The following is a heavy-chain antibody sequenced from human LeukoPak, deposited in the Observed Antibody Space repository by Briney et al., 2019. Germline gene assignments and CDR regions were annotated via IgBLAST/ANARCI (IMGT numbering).Heavy chain of an antibody. D-gene: IGHD2-8*01. CDR1: GGSISSSSYY. CDR2: IYYSGST. J-gene: IGHJ5*02. CDR3: ARVVSEKQCTNGVCYRVNWFDP. V-gene: IGHV4-39*07. Sequence: PSETLSLTCTVSGGSISSSSYYWGWIRQPPGTGLEWIGSIYYSGSTYYNPSLKSRVTISVDTSKNQFSLKLSSVTAADTAVYYCARVVSEKQCTNGVCYRVNWFDPWGQGTLVTVSS.